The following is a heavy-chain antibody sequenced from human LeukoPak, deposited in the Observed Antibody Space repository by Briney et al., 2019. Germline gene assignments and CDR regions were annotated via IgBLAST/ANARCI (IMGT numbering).Heavy chain of an antibody. Sequence: PGGSLRLSCAASGFTFRSYAMTWVPQAPGKGLEWVSSISGSGDDTYYADSVKGRFTISRDNSKNMLHLQLNSLRAEDTAVNCAKIGGAVPIDYWGQGTRITVSS. D-gene: IGHD3-16*01. J-gene: IGHJ4*02. CDR3: AKIGGAVPIDY. CDR1: GFTFRSYA. V-gene: IGHV3-23*01. CDR2: ISGSGDDT.